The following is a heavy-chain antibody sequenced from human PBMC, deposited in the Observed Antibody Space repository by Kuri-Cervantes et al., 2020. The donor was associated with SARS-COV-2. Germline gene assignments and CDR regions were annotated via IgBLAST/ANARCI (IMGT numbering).Heavy chain of an antibody. D-gene: IGHD6-19*01. Sequence: SVKVSCKASGYTFSTYAITWVRQAPGQGLEWMGRIIPMFGTGNNAQKFQGRVTISADESTSTAYMELSSLRSEDTAVYYCARDQTRSGWTFLFDYWGQGTLVTVSS. J-gene: IGHJ4*02. V-gene: IGHV1-69*13. CDR2: IIPMFGTG. CDR3: ARDQTRSGWTFLFDY. CDR1: GYTFSTYA.